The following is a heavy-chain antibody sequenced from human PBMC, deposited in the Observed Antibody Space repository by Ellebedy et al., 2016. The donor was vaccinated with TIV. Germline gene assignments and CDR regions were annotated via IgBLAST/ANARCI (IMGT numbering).Heavy chain of an antibody. D-gene: IGHD3-9*01. CDR2: ITTGTGNP. J-gene: IGHJ4*02. V-gene: IGHV7-4-1*02. CDR1: GYTFTAYA. Sequence: AASVKVSCKASGYTFTAYAMTWVRQAPGQGLEWMGWITTGTGNPTYAQDFTGRFVFSLDTSVNTAYLQINSLKAEDTAVYYCARISQFSNDNFWGQGTLVTVSS. CDR3: ARISQFSNDNF.